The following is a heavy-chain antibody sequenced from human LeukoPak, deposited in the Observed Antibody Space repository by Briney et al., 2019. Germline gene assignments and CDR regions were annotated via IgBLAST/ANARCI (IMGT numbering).Heavy chain of an antibody. CDR2: LHYSGIT. V-gene: IGHV4-59*01. CDR1: GASISSYY. J-gene: IGHJ4*02. CDR3: ARAGGQWTGIDF. D-gene: IGHD6-19*01. Sequence: SETLSLTCTVSGASISSYYRSWIRQPPGKGLEWIGYLHYSGITNYNSSLKSRVTISPDTSKNQMSLKLSSVTAADTAVYYCARAGGQWTGIDFWGQGTLVTVSS.